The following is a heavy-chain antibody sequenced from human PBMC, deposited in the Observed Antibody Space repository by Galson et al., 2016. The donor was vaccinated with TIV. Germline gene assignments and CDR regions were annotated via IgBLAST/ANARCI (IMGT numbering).Heavy chain of an antibody. CDR3: ARWADSGSYYDYFQD. CDR1: GGSISNGGYF. CDR2: IYYSGST. Sequence: LSLTCTVSGGSISNGGYFWSWIRLHPGKGLEWIGNIYYSGSTYYNPSLKSRVTISVDTSQNQFSLILRSVTAADTAVYYCARWADSGSYYDYFQDWGQGTLVTVSS. V-gene: IGHV4-31*03. D-gene: IGHD1-26*01. J-gene: IGHJ1*01.